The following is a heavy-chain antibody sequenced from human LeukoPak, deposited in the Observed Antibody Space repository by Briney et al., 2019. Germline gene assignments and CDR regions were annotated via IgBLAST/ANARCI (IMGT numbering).Heavy chain of an antibody. D-gene: IGHD2-21*01. J-gene: IGHJ6*03. CDR1: GGSISSSSYY. CDR2: IYYSGST. V-gene: IGHV4-39*01. Sequence: SETLSLTCTVSGGSISSSSYYWGWIRQPPGKGLEWIRSIYYSGSTYYNPSLKSRATISVDTSKNQFSLKLSSVTAADTAVYYCARGGGENYYYYMDVWGKGTTVTVSS. CDR3: ARGGGENYYYYMDV.